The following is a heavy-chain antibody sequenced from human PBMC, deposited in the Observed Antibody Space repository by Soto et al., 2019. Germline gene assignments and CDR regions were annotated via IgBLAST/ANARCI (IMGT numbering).Heavy chain of an antibody. D-gene: IGHD3-10*01. J-gene: IGHJ6*02. CDR3: ARGGLTYGSGTYGMDV. Sequence: GASVKVSCKASGYTFTSYDINWVRQATGQGLEWMGWMNPNSGNTGYAQKFQGRVTMTRNTSISTAYMELSSLRSEDTAVYYCARGGLTYGSGTYGMDVWGQGTTVTVS. CDR1: GYTFTSYD. V-gene: IGHV1-8*01. CDR2: MNPNSGNT.